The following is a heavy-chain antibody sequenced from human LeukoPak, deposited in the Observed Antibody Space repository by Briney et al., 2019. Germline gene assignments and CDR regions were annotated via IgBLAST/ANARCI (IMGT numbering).Heavy chain of an antibody. CDR2: ISSSSSTI. Sequence: GGSLRLSCAASGFTFSSYSMKWVRQAPGQELEWVSYISSSSSTIYYADSVRGRFTIYRDNAKNSLYLQMNSLRAEDTAVYYCEKDRTYYDFWGGYPYYYYYYMDVWGKGTTVTVSS. CDR1: GFTFSSYS. J-gene: IGHJ6*03. D-gene: IGHD3-3*01. CDR3: EKDRTYYDFWGGYPYYYYYYMDV. V-gene: IGHV3-48*04.